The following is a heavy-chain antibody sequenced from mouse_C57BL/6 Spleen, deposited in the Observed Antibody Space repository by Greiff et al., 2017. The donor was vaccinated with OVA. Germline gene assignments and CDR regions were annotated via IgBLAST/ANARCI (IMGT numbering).Heavy chain of an antibody. J-gene: IGHJ4*01. V-gene: IGHV10-1*01. CDR3: VRYGNYPYAMDY. CDR2: IRSKSNNYAT. Sequence: EVQLQESGGGLVQPKGSLKLSCAASGFSFNTYAMNWVRQAPGKGLEWVARIRSKSNNYATYYADSVKDRFTISRDDSESMLYLQMNNLKTEDTAMYYCVRYGNYPYAMDYWGQGTSVTVSS. CDR1: GFSFNTYA. D-gene: IGHD2-1*01.